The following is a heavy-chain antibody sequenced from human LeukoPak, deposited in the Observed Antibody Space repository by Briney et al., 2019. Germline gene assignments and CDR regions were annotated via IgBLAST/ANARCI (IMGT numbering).Heavy chain of an antibody. CDR1: GFTFSSYS. Sequence: GGSLRLSCAASGFTFSSYSMNWVRQAPGKGLEWVSSISSSSSYIYYADSVKGRFTISRDNAKNSLYLQMNSLRAEDTALYYCARGGLVGARLGYYFDYWGQGTLVTVSS. D-gene: IGHD1-26*01. CDR3: ARGGLVGARLGYYFDY. V-gene: IGHV3-21*04. CDR2: ISSSSSYI. J-gene: IGHJ4*02.